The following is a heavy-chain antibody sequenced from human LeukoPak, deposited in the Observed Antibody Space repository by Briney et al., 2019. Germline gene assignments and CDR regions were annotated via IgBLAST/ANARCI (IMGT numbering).Heavy chain of an antibody. CDR2: ISAYNGNT. V-gene: IGHV1-18*01. D-gene: IGHD3-22*01. CDR1: GYTFTSYG. Sequence: ASVKVSCKASGYTFTSYGISWVRQAPGQGLEWMGWISAYNGNTNYAQKLQGRVTMTTDTSTSTAYMELRSLRSDDTAVYYCARGGTMIVVDVRDKAANLVRFDPWGQGTLVTVSS. CDR3: ARGGTMIVVDVRDKAANLVRFDP. J-gene: IGHJ5*02.